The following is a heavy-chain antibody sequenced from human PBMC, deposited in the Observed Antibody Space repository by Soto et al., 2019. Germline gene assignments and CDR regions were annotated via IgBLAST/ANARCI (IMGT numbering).Heavy chain of an antibody. CDR3: TTWLTANFDY. CDR2: SSDRRTGNT. CDR1: GFTFSSYT. Sequence: LRLSCAASGFTFSSYTLNWVRRAPGKGLEWVATSSDRRTGNTHYSDSVRGRFTLSRDYSRNILFLQMDSLRADDTALYYCTTWLTANFDYWGRGTQVTVYS. J-gene: IGHJ4*02. D-gene: IGHD2-21*02. V-gene: IGHV3-23*01.